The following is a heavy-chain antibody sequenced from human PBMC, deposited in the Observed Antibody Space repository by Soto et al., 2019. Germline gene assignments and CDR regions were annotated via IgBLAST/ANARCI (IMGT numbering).Heavy chain of an antibody. V-gene: IGHV3-23*01. CDR2: ISGSGGST. CDR3: ASRSSGWYFDY. D-gene: IGHD6-19*01. J-gene: IGHJ4*02. Sequence: EVQLLESGGGLVQPGGSLRLSCAASGFTFSSYAMSWVRQAPGKGLEWVSVISGSGGSTYYADSVKGRFTISRDNSKNTLYLQMNSMRAEDTAVYYCASRSSGWYFDYWGQGTLVTVSS. CDR1: GFTFSSYA.